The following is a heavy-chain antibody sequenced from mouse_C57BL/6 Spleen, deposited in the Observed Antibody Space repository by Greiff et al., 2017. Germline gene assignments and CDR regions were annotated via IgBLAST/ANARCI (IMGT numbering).Heavy chain of an antibody. Sequence: EVQRVESEGGLVQPGSSMKLSCTASGFTFSDYYMAWVRQVPEKGLEWVANINYDGSSTYYLDSLKSRFIISRDNAKNILYLQMSSLKSEDTATYYCARDAGGYNYFDYWGQGTTLTVSS. CDR3: ARDAGGYNYFDY. CDR1: GFTFSDYY. D-gene: IGHD2-2*01. J-gene: IGHJ2*01. CDR2: INYDGSST. V-gene: IGHV5-16*01.